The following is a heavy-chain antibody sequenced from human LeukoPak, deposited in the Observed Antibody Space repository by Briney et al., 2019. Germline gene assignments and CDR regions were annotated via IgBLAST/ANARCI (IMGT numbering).Heavy chain of an antibody. V-gene: IGHV3-23*01. D-gene: IGHD7-27*01. Sequence: QPGGSLRLSCVASGFTFRSYAMTWVRQAPGKGLEWVSSISDSGENTYYPDSVKGRFTISRDNSKNTLYLQMNSLRDEDTAVYYCARDRRTGDYWGQGTLVTVSS. CDR2: ISDSGENT. CDR3: ARDRRTGDY. CDR1: GFTFRSYA. J-gene: IGHJ4*02.